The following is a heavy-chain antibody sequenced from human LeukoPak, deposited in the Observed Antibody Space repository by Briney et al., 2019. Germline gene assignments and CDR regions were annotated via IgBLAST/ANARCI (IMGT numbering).Heavy chain of an antibody. CDR1: GFSFANSV. J-gene: IGHJ4*02. CDR2: ISGSGDRT. CDR3: AIREPIGY. D-gene: IGHD6-13*01. Sequence: GGSQRLSCAASGFSFANSVISWIRQAPGKGPEWVSAISGSGDRTDYADSVRGRFTISRDNSKSTLYLQMNSLRVEDTAIYYCAIREPIGYWGQGSLVTVSS. V-gene: IGHV3-23*01.